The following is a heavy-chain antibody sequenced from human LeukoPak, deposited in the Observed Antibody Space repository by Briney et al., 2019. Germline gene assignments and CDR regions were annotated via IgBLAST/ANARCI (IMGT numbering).Heavy chain of an antibody. CDR3: ARDLTPAAWDPYYFDY. J-gene: IGHJ4*02. Sequence: GGSLRLSCAASGFTFSSYAMHWVRQAPGKGLEWVAVISYDGSNKYYADSVKGRFTISRDSSKNTLYLQMNSLRAEDTAVYYCARDLTPAAWDPYYFDYWGQGTLVTVSS. V-gene: IGHV3-30-3*01. D-gene: IGHD2-2*01. CDR1: GFTFSSYA. CDR2: ISYDGSNK.